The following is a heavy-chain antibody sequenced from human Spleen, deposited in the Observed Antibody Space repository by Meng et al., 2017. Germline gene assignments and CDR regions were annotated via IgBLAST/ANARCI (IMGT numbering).Heavy chain of an antibody. CDR1: GFTFRNAW. CDR3: TTDLPFTEGGVITT. D-gene: IGHD3-16*02. V-gene: IGHV3-15*01. J-gene: IGHJ5*02. Sequence: GESLKISCAASGFTFRNAWMSWVRQAPGKGLEWVGRIKSRSDGGTIDYAEPVKGRFTISRDDAQTTLYLQMDSLKTEDTAVYYCTTDLPFTEGGVITTWGQGTLVTVSS. CDR2: IKSRSDGGTI.